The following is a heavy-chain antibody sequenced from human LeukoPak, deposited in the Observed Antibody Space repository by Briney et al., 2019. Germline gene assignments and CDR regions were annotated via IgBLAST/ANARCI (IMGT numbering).Heavy chain of an antibody. CDR3: ARVSTHYYDTSGYYSPNWFDP. V-gene: IGHV4-59*01. CDR1: GGSISSYY. J-gene: IGHJ5*02. D-gene: IGHD3-22*01. CDR2: IYYSGST. Sequence: SETLSLTCTVSGGSISSYYWSWIRQPPGKGLEWIGYIYYSGSTNYNPSLKSRVTISVDTSKNQFSLKLSSVTAADTAVYYCARVSTHYYDTSGYYSPNWFDPWGQGILVTVSS.